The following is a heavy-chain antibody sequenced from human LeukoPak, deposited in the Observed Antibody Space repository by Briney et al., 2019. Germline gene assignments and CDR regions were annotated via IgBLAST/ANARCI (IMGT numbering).Heavy chain of an antibody. CDR1: GFMFSEYG. CDR2: IWNGGSHT. V-gene: IGHV3-33*08. J-gene: IGHJ4*02. Sequence: GRSLRLSCEASGFMFSEYGMHWVRRAPGKGLEWVAVIWNGGSHTYYADSVKGRFTISRDNAKNSLYLQMNSLRAEDTAVYYCARRAAGSSWYPDYWGQGTLVTVSS. CDR3: ARRAAGSSWYPDY. D-gene: IGHD6-13*01.